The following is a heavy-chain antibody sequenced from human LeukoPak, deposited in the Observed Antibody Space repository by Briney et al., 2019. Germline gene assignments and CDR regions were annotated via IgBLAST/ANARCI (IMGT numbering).Heavy chain of an antibody. CDR2: INPNIGGT. V-gene: IGHV1-2*02. CDR1: GYTFTGYY. CDR3: ARDLGYSSSPGEDV. Sequence: GASVKVSCKASGYTFTGYYMHWVRQAPGQGLEWMGWINPNIGGTNYAQKFQGRVTMTRDTSISTAYMELSRLRSDDTAVYYCARDLGYSSSPGEDVWGQGTTVTVSS. J-gene: IGHJ6*02. D-gene: IGHD6-6*01.